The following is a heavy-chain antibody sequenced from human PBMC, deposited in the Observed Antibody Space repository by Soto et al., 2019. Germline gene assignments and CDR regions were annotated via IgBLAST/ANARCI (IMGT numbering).Heavy chain of an antibody. CDR2: IAGNGGIL. Sequence: GGSLRLSCVAPGFTFSNYVMSWVRQAPGKGLECVAAIAGNGGILYYTDSVKGRFSISRDNSKNTLHLQMNSLRAEDTAVYYCARRQFFSFDSWGQGILVTVSS. J-gene: IGHJ4*02. CDR3: ARRQFFSFDS. D-gene: IGHD6-19*01. V-gene: IGHV3-23*01. CDR1: GFTFSNYV.